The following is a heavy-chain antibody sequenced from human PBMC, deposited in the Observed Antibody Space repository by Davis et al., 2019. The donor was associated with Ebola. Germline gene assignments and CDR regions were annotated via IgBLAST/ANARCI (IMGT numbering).Heavy chain of an antibody. CDR2: IYSGGST. CDR1: GFTVSSNY. CDR3: ARIRFLGWWGMDV. Sequence: GESLKISCAASGFTVSSNYMSWVRQAPGKGLEWVSVIYSGGSTYYADSVKGRFTISRDNSKNTLYLQMNSLRAEDTAVYYCARIRFLGWWGMDVWGQGTTVTVSS. V-gene: IGHV3-53*01. D-gene: IGHD3-3*01. J-gene: IGHJ6*02.